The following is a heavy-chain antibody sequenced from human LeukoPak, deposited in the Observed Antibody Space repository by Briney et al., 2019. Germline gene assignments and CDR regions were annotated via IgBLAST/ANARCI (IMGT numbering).Heavy chain of an antibody. V-gene: IGHV4-34*01. CDR3: ARGGTGNVKSEFEDLRTYYYYYMDV. J-gene: IGHJ6*03. CDR1: GGSFSGYY. D-gene: IGHD1-1*01. CDR2: INHSGST. Sequence: SETLSLTCAVYGGSFSGYYWNWIRQPPGKGLEWIGEINHSGSTNYNPSLKSRVTISLDTSKNQFSLKLSSVTAADTAVYYWARGGTGNVKSEFEDLRTYYYYYMDVWGKGTTVTVSS.